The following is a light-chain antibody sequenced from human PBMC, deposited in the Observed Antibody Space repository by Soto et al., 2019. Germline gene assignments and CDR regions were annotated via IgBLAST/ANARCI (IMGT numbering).Light chain of an antibody. CDR1: QSLTSD. V-gene: IGKV3-15*01. CDR3: QQYNHWPLT. CDR2: SAS. Sequence: ERVLTQTPATLSAPPGGSATLSCRASQSLTSDLAWYHQKPGQAPRLLIYSASTRATGIPARFSGSGSGTEFTLTINSLQSEDSAVYYCQQYNHWPLTFGRGTKVDIK. J-gene: IGKJ1*01.